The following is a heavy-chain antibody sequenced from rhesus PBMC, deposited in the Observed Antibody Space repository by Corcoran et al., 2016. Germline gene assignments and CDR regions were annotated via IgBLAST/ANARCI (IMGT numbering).Heavy chain of an antibody. V-gene: IGHV5-2*01. CDR2: IDPSDSDT. D-gene: IGHD6S26*01. CDR1: GYSFTSYW. Sequence: EVQLVQSGAEVKRPGESLKISCKTSGYSFTSYWISWARRLPGKGLEWMGAIDPSDSDTRYSPSFQGQVTISADKSISTTYLQWSSLKASDSATYYCAKRGSSGWSFDYWGQGVLVTVSS. J-gene: IGHJ4*01. CDR3: AKRGSSGWSFDY.